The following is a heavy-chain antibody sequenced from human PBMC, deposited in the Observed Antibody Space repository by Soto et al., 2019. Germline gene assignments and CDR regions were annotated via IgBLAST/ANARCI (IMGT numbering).Heavy chain of an antibody. V-gene: IGHV5-51*01. D-gene: IGHD6-13*01. J-gene: IGHJ4*02. CDR3: ARMMAASGTAFDY. CDR1: GYSFISSW. Sequence: PGESLKISCQASGYSFISSWIGWVRQRPGKGLEWMGIIYPGDSDTRYSPSFQGQVTTSADKSTSTAYLQWSSLKASDTATYYCARMMAASGTAFDYWGQGALVTVSS. CDR2: IYPGDSDT.